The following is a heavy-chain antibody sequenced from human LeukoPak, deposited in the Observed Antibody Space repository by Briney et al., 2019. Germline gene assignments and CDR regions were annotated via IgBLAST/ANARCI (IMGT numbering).Heavy chain of an antibody. D-gene: IGHD5-24*01. CDR1: GGSISSYY. CDR3: ARGGRRDGYNSKRELTS. CDR2: IYYSGST. Sequence: SETLSLTCTVSGGSISSYYWSWIRQPPGKGLEWIGYIYYSGSTSYSGNTNYNPSLKSRVTILVDTSKNQFSLKLSSVTAADTAVYYCARGGRRDGYNSKRELTSWGQGTLVTVSS. V-gene: IGHV4-59*12. J-gene: IGHJ4*02.